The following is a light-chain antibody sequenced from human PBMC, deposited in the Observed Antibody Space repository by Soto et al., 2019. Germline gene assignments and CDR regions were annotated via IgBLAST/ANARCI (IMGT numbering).Light chain of an antibody. Sequence: ALTQPDSVSGSPGQSIAISCTGTSSDVGRYNYVSWYQQHPGKAPKLMIYEVTNRPSGVSNRFSGSKSGNTASLTITGLQADDEADYYCSTFGGTGVFGTGTKVTVL. CDR3: STFGGTGV. CDR2: EVT. J-gene: IGLJ1*01. CDR1: SSDVGRYNY. V-gene: IGLV2-14*01.